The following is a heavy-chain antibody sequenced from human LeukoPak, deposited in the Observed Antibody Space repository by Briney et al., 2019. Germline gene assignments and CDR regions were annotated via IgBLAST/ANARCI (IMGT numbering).Heavy chain of an antibody. Sequence: SETLSLTCTVSGYSISSGYYWGWIRQPPGKGLEWIGSGSTYYNPSLKSRVTISVDTSKNQFSLKLSSVTAADTAVYYCARDDYYYGSGSYSKGRFDPWGQGTLVTVSS. CDR2: SGST. CDR1: GYSISSGYY. J-gene: IGHJ5*02. D-gene: IGHD3-10*01. V-gene: IGHV4-38-2*02. CDR3: ARDDYYYGSGSYSKGRFDP.